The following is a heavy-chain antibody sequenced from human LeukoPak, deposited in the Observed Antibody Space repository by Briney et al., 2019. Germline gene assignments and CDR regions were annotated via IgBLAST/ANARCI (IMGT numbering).Heavy chain of an antibody. CDR1: GFTFSSYS. CDR3: ARDQNRYCGGDCYPNRFDP. V-gene: IGHV3-48*01. CDR2: ISSSSSTI. J-gene: IGHJ5*02. D-gene: IGHD2-21*02. Sequence: PGGSLRLSCAASGFTFSSYSMNWVRQAPGKGLEWVSYISSSSSTIYYADSVKGRFTISRDNAKNSLYLQMNSLRAEDTAVYYCARDQNRYCGGDCYPNRFDPWGQGTLVTVSS.